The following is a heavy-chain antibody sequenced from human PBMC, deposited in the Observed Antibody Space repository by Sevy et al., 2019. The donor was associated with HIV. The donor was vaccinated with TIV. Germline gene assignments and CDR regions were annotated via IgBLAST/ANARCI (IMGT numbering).Heavy chain of an antibody. CDR2: IFYTGST. J-gene: IGHJ4*02. D-gene: IGHD2-2*01. CDR3: ARERRDVNHQYIDY. CDR1: GDSINNYY. V-gene: IGHV4-59*13. Sequence: SETLSLTCTVSGDSINNYYLTWIRQPPGKGLEYIGYIFYTGSTNYNPSFKSRVTISVDTSKNQFSLRLNSVTAADTAVYYCARERRDVNHQYIDYWGQGTLVTVSS.